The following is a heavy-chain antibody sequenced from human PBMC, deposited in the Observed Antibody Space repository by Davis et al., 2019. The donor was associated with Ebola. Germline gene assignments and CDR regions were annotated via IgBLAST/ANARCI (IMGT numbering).Heavy chain of an antibody. V-gene: IGHV3-11*01. CDR3: AKNDYSNYYYYGMDV. J-gene: IGHJ6*02. Sequence: GESLKISCAASGFTFSDYYMSWIRQAPGKGLEWVSYISSSGSTIYYADSVKGRFTISRDNAKNSLYLQMNSLRAEDTAVYYCAKNDYSNYYYYGMDVWGQGTTVTVSS. CDR1: GFTFSDYY. CDR2: ISSSGSTI. D-gene: IGHD4-11*01.